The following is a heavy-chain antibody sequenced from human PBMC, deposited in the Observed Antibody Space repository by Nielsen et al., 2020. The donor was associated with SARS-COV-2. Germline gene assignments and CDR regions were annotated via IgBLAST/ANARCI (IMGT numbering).Heavy chain of an antibody. D-gene: IGHD2-8*02. CDR1: GFTFNDYY. Sequence: GESLKISCVASGFTFNDYYMSWIRQAPGKGLEWVSYISASSSYTNYADSVKGRFTISRDNAKNTLYLQMNSLRAEDTAVYYCARLYWGYWYFDLWGRGTPVTVSS. CDR2: ISASSSYT. CDR3: ARLYWGYWYFDL. V-gene: IGHV3-11*06. J-gene: IGHJ2*01.